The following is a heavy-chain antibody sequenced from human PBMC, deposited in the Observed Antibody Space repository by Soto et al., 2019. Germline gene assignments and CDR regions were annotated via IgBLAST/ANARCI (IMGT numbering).Heavy chain of an antibody. CDR1: GFSFNNVW. J-gene: IGHJ4*02. Sequence: EVQLVESGGGLVKPGGSLGLSCGASGFSFNNVWMHWVRQAPGRGLEWVGRIKRKADGETTDYAEPVKGRFTVSRDDSKNTVYLQMNSLKTEDTAVYYCNDYYYLGSGNTPLWGQGTLVTVSS. V-gene: IGHV3-15*07. CDR2: IKRKADGETT. CDR3: NDYYYLGSGNTPL. D-gene: IGHD3-3*01.